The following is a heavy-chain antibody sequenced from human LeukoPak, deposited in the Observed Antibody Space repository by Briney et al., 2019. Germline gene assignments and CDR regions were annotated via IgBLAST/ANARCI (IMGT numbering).Heavy chain of an antibody. CDR3: AVVPAAMDY. CDR2: IPYDGSNK. Sequence: GGSLRLSCAASGFTFSSYGMHWVRQAPGKGLEWVAFIPYDGSNKYYADSVKGRFTISRDNSKNTLYLQMNSLRAEDTAVYYCAVVPAAMDYWGQGTLVTVSS. D-gene: IGHD2-2*01. J-gene: IGHJ4*02. V-gene: IGHV3-30*02. CDR1: GFTFSSYG.